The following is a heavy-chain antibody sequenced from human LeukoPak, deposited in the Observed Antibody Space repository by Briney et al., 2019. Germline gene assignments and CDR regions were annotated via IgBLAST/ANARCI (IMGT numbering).Heavy chain of an antibody. J-gene: IGHJ4*02. CDR2: ISGSSSYT. V-gene: IGHV3-21*01. D-gene: IGHD3-22*01. Sequence: GGSLRLSCAASGFTFSTYSMNWVRQAPGKGLEWVSSISGSSSYTFYADSVRGRFTISRDNAKNSLYLQMNSLRAEDTAVYYCARDLNAYYYDSSGYSGIGYWGQGTLVTVSS. CDR3: ARDLNAYYYDSSGYSGIGY. CDR1: GFTFSTYS.